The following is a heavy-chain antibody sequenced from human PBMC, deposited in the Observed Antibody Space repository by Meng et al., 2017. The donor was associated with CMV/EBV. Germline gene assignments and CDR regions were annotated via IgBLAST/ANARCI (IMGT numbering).Heavy chain of an antibody. CDR2: INWNGGST. Sequence: GESLKISCAASGFTFDDYGMSWVRQAPGKGLERVSGINWNGGSTGYADSVKGRFTISRDNAKNSLYLQMNSLRAEDTALYYCARATIFGVAPADAFDIWGQGTMVTVSS. J-gene: IGHJ3*02. CDR3: ARATIFGVAPADAFDI. CDR1: GFTFDDYG. V-gene: IGHV3-20*04. D-gene: IGHD3-3*01.